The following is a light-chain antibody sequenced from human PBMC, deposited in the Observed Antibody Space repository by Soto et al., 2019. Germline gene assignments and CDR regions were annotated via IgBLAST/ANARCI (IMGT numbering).Light chain of an antibody. CDR2: GAS. V-gene: IGKV1-39*01. Sequence: DVQMTQSPSSLSASVGDRVSITCRASQSITKYLNWYQQKPGTAPKLFIYGASSLQSGVPLRSSGSGFGTDFTLNISSLHPEDVATYYCQQSHSLPRTFGGGTKLEIK. CDR1: QSITKY. J-gene: IGKJ4*01. CDR3: QQSHSLPRT.